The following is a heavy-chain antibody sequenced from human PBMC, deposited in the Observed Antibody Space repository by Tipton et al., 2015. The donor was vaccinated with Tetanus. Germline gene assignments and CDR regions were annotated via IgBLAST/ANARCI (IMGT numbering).Heavy chain of an antibody. CDR1: GFTFRSNW. CDR3: AKLRGRGWDY. D-gene: IGHD4-23*01. CDR2: IKDGGTDK. V-gene: IGHV3-7*01. Sequence: SLRLSCAASGFTFRSNWMSWVRQAPGKGLEWVANIKDGGTDKYYVDSVTGRFTISRDNAENSLYLQMNSLRTEDTAVYYCAKLRGRGWDYWGQGTPVTVSS. J-gene: IGHJ4*02.